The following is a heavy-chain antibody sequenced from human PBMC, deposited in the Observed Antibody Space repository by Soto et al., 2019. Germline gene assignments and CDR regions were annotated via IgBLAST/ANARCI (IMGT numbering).Heavy chain of an antibody. V-gene: IGHV4-61*01. CDR1: GFSVATGTYY. CDR3: ARIFYYDDTAYYHYFDS. D-gene: IGHD3-22*01. Sequence: SETLSLTCTVSGFSVATGTYYWSWIRQPPGKRLEWIGKIYYSGTTLYTPSLKNRVTISIDPSRNQFSLKLSSVTAADTAVYFCARIFYYDDTAYYHYFDSWGQGAQVTVSS. CDR2: IYYSGTT. J-gene: IGHJ4*02.